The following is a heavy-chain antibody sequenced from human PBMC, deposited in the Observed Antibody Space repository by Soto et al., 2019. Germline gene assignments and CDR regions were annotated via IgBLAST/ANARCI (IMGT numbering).Heavy chain of an antibody. CDR1: EASGDSSD. J-gene: IGHJ6*01. CDR2: IFNSGTI. D-gene: IGHD3-10*01. V-gene: IGHV4-59*02. Sequence: SETVSLTCSVYEASGDSSDWSWTGQCLGRELEWIGHIFNSGTIHYNTSLKSRVTMAVESSKNQVSLKINSVTAADTAIYYCGRDLLERAAGRWDLRYRLDV. CDR3: GRDLLERAAGRWDLRYRLDV.